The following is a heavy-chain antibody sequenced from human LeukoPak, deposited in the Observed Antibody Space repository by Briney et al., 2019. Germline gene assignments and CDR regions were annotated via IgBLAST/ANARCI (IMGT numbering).Heavy chain of an antibody. J-gene: IGHJ5*02. D-gene: IGHD3-16*02. V-gene: IGHV1-69*13. CDR2: IIPFFGTA. CDR3: ARDLMITLGVGIVDNWFDP. Sequence: SVEVSCKASGGTFSSYAISWVRQAPGQGVEWMGGIIPFFGTANYAPKLQGRVTITADESTSPASMELSSLRSEDTAVYYCARDLMITLGVGIVDNWFDPWGQGTLVTVSS. CDR1: GGTFSSYA.